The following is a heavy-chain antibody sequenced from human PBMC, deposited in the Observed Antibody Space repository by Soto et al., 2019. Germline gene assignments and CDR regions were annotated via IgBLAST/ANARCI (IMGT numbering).Heavy chain of an antibody. D-gene: IGHD2-15*01. CDR2: IIPICGTE. J-gene: IGHJ6*02. CDR3: ARAIHFHCSGGICYPADYYYYYGMDV. CDR1: GGTFSSYA. Sequence: QVQLVQSGDEVKKPGSSVKVSCKASGGTFSSYAISWVRQAPGQGLEWMGWIIPICGTENYAQKFQGRVTMTADKSTSTGYMELSSMRSEDTAVYYCARAIHFHCSGGICYPADYYYYYGMDVWGQGTTVTVSS. V-gene: IGHV1-69*06.